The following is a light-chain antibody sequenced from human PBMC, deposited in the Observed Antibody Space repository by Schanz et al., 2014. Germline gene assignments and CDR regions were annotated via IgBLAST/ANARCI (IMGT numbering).Light chain of an antibody. CDR1: SSDVGSYNL. J-gene: IGLJ3*02. CDR2: EGS. CDR3: SSYTSSSTRV. Sequence: QSALTQPASVSGSPGQSITISCTGTSSDVGSYNLVSWYQQHPGKAPKLMIYEGSKRPSGVSNRFSGSKSGDTASLTISGHQAEDEADYYCSSYTSSSTRVFGGGTKLTVL. V-gene: IGLV2-14*02.